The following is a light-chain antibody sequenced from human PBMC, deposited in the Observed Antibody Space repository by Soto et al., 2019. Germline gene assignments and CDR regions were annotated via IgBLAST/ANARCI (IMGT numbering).Light chain of an antibody. Sequence: SGLTRPASVNGSRGRWLTICYKKTSSDVGGYNFVSWYQQHPGKAPKLMIYDVTNRPSGVSNRFSGSKSGNTASLTISGLQAEDEADYYCCSYTITSTLPSVFGTGTKVTVL. CDR2: DVT. V-gene: IGLV2-14*01. CDR3: CSYTITSTLPSV. J-gene: IGLJ1*01. CDR1: SSDVGGYNF.